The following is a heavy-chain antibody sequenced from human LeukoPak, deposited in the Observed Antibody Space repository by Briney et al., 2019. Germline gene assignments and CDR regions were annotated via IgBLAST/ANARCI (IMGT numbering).Heavy chain of an antibody. CDR3: ATDRASKGEQWLGYLSF. J-gene: IGHJ4*02. V-gene: IGHV3-30*03. CDR1: GFTFSIYA. D-gene: IGHD6-19*01. CDR2: ISSDGSNE. Sequence: GSLRPSCAASGFTFSIYAMNWVRQAPGKGLEWVTVISSDGSNEYYADSVKGRFTISRDNSKNTLYLQMNSLRTEDTAVYYCATDRASKGEQWLGYLSFWGQGTLVAVSS.